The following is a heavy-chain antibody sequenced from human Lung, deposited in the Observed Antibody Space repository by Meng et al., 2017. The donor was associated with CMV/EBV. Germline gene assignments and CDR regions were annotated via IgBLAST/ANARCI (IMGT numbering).Heavy chain of an antibody. Sequence: ASXXVSXKASGYTFSIYYIHWVRQAPGQGLEWMGTIKPSDGSPIQIQRFQGRLTMTRDTSTSTVYMVLSSLRSEDTAVYYCARGGVTSVRGLDSWGQGTLVTVSS. CDR3: ARGGVTSVRGLDS. J-gene: IGHJ5*01. CDR2: IKPSDGSP. CDR1: GYTFSIYY. V-gene: IGHV1-46*01. D-gene: IGHD3-10*01.